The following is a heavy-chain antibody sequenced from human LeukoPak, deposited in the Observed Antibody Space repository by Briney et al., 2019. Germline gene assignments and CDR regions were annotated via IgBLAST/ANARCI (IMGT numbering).Heavy chain of an antibody. CDR2: ISAYNGNT. V-gene: IGHV1-18*01. J-gene: IGHJ4*02. CDR3: ARNCGGDCFSQLLYHFDY. Sequence: ASVKVSCKASGYTFTSYGISWVRQAPGQGLEWMGWISAYNGNTNYAQKLQGRVTMTTDTSTSTAYMELRSLRSDDTAVYYCARNCGGDCFSQLLYHFDYWGQGTLVTVSS. CDR1: GYTFTSYG. D-gene: IGHD2-21*02.